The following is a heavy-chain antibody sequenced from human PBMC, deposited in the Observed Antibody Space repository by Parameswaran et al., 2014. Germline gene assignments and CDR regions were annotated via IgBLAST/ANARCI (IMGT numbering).Heavy chain of an antibody. Sequence: GSLRLSCTVSGGSVSSGSYYWSWIRQPPGKGLEWIGYIYYSGSTNYNPSLKSRVTISVDTSKNQFSLKLSSVTAADTAVYYCARKWELLPSYYYYGMDVWGQGTTVTVSS. V-gene: IGHV4-61*01. J-gene: IGHJ6*02. D-gene: IGHD1-26*01. CDR1: GGSVSSGSYY. CDR3: ARKWELLPSYYYYGMDV. CDR2: IYYSGST.